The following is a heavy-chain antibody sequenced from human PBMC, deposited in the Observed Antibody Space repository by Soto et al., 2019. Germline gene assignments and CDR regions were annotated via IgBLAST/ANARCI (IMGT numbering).Heavy chain of an antibody. Sequence: QITLKESGPTLVKPTQTLTLTCTISGFSLSTSGVGVGWIRQPPGKALEWLALIYWDDVQRYSPSLKTRLTITKQPSRNQVVLTMTNMDPVDTATYYCAHSPCSGGTCYLFDYWGQGMLVTVSS. CDR2: IYWDDVQ. J-gene: IGHJ4*02. D-gene: IGHD2-15*01. V-gene: IGHV2-5*02. CDR3: AHSPCSGGTCYLFDY. CDR1: GFSLSTSGVG.